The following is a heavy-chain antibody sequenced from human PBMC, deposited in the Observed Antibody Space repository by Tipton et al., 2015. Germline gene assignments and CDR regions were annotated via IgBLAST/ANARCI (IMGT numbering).Heavy chain of an antibody. D-gene: IGHD3-9*01. V-gene: IGHV4-59*12. CDR1: SDSISKYY. Sequence: TLSLTCSVSSDSISKYYWSWIRQPPGKELEWIGYIQYSGSTNYNPSLKSRVTISVDTSKTQFSLKMISVTAADTAVYYCACQDYDSLTRDYQTVDYWGQGTLVTVSS. CDR2: IQYSGST. CDR3: ACQDYDSLTRDYQTVDY. J-gene: IGHJ4*02.